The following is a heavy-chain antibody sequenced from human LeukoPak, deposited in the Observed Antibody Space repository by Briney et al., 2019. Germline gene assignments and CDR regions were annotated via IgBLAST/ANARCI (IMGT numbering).Heavy chain of an antibody. Sequence: GGSLRLSCAASGFTFSSYWMSWVRQAPGKGLEWVANIKQDGSEKYYVDSVKGRFTISRDNAKNSLYLQMNSLRAEDTAVYCCARVAAADSFDYWGQGTLVTVSS. V-gene: IGHV3-7*01. CDR1: GFTFSSYW. D-gene: IGHD6-13*01. CDR3: ARVAAADSFDY. J-gene: IGHJ4*02. CDR2: IKQDGSEK.